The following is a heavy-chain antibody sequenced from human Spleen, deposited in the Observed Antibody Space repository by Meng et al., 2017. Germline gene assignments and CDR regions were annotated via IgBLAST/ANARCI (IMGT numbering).Heavy chain of an antibody. J-gene: IGHJ4*02. CDR3: AREGSSTSLDY. CDR2: INAGNGNR. CDR1: GYTFSDYA. V-gene: IGHV1-3*01. D-gene: IGHD6-13*01. Sequence: GGSLRLSCKASGYTFSDYAIHWVRQAPGQRLEWMGWINAGNGNRRYSEMFQGRVAMTWDTSARSAYMGLTSLRSEDTAVYYCAREGSSTSLDYWGQGTLVTVSS.